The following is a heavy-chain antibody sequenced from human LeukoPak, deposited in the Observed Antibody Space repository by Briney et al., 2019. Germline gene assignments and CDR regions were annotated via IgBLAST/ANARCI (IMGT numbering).Heavy chain of an antibody. CDR3: ARGVPQLVFDY. V-gene: IGHV4-59*01. CDR1: GGSISSYY. Sequence: SETLSLTCTVSGGSISSYYWSWIRQPPGKGLEWIGYIYYSGSTNYNPSLKSRVTISVDTSKNQFSLKLSSVTAADTAVYYCARGVPQLVFDYWGQGTLVTVSS. J-gene: IGHJ4*02. D-gene: IGHD3-10*01. CDR2: IYYSGST.